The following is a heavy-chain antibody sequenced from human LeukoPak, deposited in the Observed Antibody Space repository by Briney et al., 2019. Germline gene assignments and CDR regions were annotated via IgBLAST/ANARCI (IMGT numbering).Heavy chain of an antibody. CDR1: GFTFSSYA. V-gene: IGHV3-64*01. D-gene: IGHD3-10*01. J-gene: IGHJ4*02. Sequence: GGSLRLSCAASGFTFSSYAMHWVRQAPGKGLEYVSVISSNGGSTYYANSVKGRFTMSRDNSKNTLYLQMNSLRAEDTAVYYCAKGVSGSGVSPYFDYWGQGTLVTVSS. CDR3: AKGVSGSGVSPYFDY. CDR2: ISSNGGST.